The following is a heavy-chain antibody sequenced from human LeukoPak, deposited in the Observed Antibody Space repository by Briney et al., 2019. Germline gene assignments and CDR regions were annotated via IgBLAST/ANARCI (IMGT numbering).Heavy chain of an antibody. CDR3: ARDLMVRGPMDV. Sequence: ASVKVSCKASGYTFTSNGITWVRQAPGQGLEWLGWINTYNGNTNYAQKLQGRVTMTTDTSTSTVYMELSRLRSDDTAVYYCARDLMVRGPMDVWGKATTVTVSS. CDR1: GYTFTSNG. D-gene: IGHD3-10*01. J-gene: IGHJ6*03. V-gene: IGHV1-18*01. CDR2: INTYNGNT.